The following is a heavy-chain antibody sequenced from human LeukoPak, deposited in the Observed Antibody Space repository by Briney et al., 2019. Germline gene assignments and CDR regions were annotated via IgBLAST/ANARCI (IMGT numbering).Heavy chain of an antibody. D-gene: IGHD3-3*01. Sequence: GGSLRLSCAASGFTVSSNYTSWVRQAPGKGLEWVSVIYSSGSTYYADSVKGRFTISRDNSKNTLYLQMNSLRAEDTAVYYCASGSMYYDFWSGYYGAFDIWGQGTMVTVSS. CDR1: GFTVSSNY. CDR2: IYSSGST. V-gene: IGHV3-53*01. J-gene: IGHJ3*02. CDR3: ASGSMYYDFWSGYYGAFDI.